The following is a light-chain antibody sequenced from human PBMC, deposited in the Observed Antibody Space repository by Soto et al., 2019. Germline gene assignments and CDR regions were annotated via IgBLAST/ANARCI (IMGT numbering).Light chain of an antibody. CDR3: SSHTSSNTHVV. Sequence: QSALTQPASVSGSPGQSITISCTGTSSDVGSYNLVSWYQQHPGKAPKLMIYEVSNRPSGVSNRFSGSKSGNTASLTISGLQAEDEADYYCSSHTSSNTHVVFGGGTQLTVL. J-gene: IGLJ2*01. CDR2: EVS. CDR1: SSDVGSYNL. V-gene: IGLV2-14*02.